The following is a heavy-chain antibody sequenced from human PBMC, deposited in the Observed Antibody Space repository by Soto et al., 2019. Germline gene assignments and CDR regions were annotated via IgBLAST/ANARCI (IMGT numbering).Heavy chain of an antibody. Sequence: QVQLVQSGAEVKKPGSSVKVSCKASVGTFSSYAISWVRQAPGQGLEWMGGIIPIFGTANYAQKFQGRVTITADEFTSTVYMELSSLRSEDTAVYYCARDGEAYYYGSGRLFWFDPWGQGTLVTVSS. J-gene: IGHJ5*02. CDR1: VGTFSSYA. CDR2: IIPIFGTA. CDR3: ARDGEAYYYGSGRLFWFDP. D-gene: IGHD3-10*01. V-gene: IGHV1-69*01.